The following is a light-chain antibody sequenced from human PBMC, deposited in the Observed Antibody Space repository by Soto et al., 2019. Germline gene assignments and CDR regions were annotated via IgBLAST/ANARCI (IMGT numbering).Light chain of an antibody. CDR2: ANT. CDR1: SSNIGAGYD. J-gene: IGLJ3*02. Sequence: QSVLTQPPSVSGAPGQRVTISCTGSSSNIGAGYDVHWYQQLPGTAPNLLIYANTNRPSGVPDRFSGSKSGTSASLAITGLQAEDEADYYCQSYDNSLSGWVFGGGTKVTVL. CDR3: QSYDNSLSGWV. V-gene: IGLV1-40*01.